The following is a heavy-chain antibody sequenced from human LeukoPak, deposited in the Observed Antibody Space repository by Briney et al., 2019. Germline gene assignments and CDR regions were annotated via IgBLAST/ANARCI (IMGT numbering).Heavy chain of an antibody. CDR3: ARAHNHDAVDI. V-gene: IGHV3-15*01. Sequence: GGSLRLSCAASGFTFTNAWMNWVRQAPGKGLEWVGRIKSKTDGGTTDYAAPVKGRFTISRDDSKNTLYLQMNSLTAEDTAVYYCARAHNHDAVDIWGQGTMVTVSS. CDR2: IKSKTDGGTT. CDR1: GFTFTNAW. D-gene: IGHD5-24*01. J-gene: IGHJ3*02.